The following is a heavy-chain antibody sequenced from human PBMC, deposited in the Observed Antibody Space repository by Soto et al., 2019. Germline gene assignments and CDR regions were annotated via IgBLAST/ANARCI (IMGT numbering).Heavy chain of an antibody. D-gene: IGHD4-17*01. CDR3: TTYHGDYNFDH. V-gene: IGHV1-24*01. Sequence: QVQLVQSGAEVKKPGASVKVSCKVSGYTLNEVAMHWVRQAPGKGLEWLGVMDRYEAETIYAQHFQGRVTMTEDTSTDTVYMELSSLRSEETALYFCTTYHGDYNFDHWGQGTLVTVSS. CDR2: MDRYEAET. CDR1: GYTLNEVA. J-gene: IGHJ5*02.